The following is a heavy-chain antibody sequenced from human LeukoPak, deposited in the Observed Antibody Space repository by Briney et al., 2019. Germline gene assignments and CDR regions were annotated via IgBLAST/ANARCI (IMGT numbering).Heavy chain of an antibody. CDR2: SNDSGGT. Sequence: MTSETLSLTCTVSGGSISSYYWSWIRQPPGKRLEWVGESNDSGGTNYNPSLKSRVTISADKSKNQVTLKMTSVTAADTAVYYCARLSVIVGAALEYYYYYMDVWGQGTTVTVSS. D-gene: IGHD1-26*01. CDR3: ARLSVIVGAALEYYYYYMDV. CDR1: GGSISSYY. V-gene: IGHV4-34*01. J-gene: IGHJ6*03.